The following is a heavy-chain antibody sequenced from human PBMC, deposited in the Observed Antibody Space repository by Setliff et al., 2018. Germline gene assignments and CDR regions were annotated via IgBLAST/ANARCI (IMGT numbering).Heavy chain of an antibody. V-gene: IGHV3-74*01. D-gene: IGHD3-9*01. CDR1: GSTFSRYW. J-gene: IGHJ4*02. Sequence: PGGSLRLSCVASGSTFSRYWMHWVRQVPGKGRVWVSRINEDGGVTIYADPVKGRFTISRDNAKNTLYLEMNSLRAEDTAVYYCGRDLTGKDDYWGQGTLVTVSS. CDR3: GRDLTGKDDY. CDR2: INEDGGVT.